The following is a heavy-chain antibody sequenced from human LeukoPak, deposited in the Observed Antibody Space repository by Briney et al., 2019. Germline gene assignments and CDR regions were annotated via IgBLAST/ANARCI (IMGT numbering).Heavy chain of an antibody. Sequence: SETLSLTCTVSGGSISSYYWSWIRQPPGKGLEWIGYIYYSGSTNYNPSLKSRVTISVDTSKNQFSLELSSVTAADTAVYYCARQNSDYFDYWGQGTLVTVSS. CDR2: IYYSGST. J-gene: IGHJ4*02. CDR1: GGSISSYY. CDR3: ARQNSDYFDY. V-gene: IGHV4-59*08.